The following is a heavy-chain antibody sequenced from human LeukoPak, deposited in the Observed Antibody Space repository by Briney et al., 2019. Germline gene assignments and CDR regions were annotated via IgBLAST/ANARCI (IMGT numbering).Heavy chain of an antibody. Sequence: PGGSLRLSCAASGFTFSDYYMSWLRQAPGKGLEWVSYISSSGITIYYADSVKGRFTISRDNARNSLYLQMNSLRAEDTAVYYCAREDFSGSYYRYWGQGTLVTVS. CDR2: ISSSGITI. V-gene: IGHV3-11*01. CDR3: AREDFSGSYYRY. D-gene: IGHD1-26*01. J-gene: IGHJ4*02. CDR1: GFTFSDYY.